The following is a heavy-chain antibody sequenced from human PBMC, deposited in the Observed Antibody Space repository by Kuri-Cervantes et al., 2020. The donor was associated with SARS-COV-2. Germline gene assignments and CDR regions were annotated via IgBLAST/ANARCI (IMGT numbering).Heavy chain of an antibody. CDR2: IHYSGYT. Sequence: SETLSLTCAVSGYSISSGYYWHWIRQPPGKGLEWIAYIHYSGYTNYNPSLKSRVTISLDASKNQFSLKLTSVTAADTAVYYCAREEGVYSSSWYWFDPWGQGTLVTVSS. V-gene: IGHV4-30-4*08. CDR3: AREEGVYSSSWYWFDP. CDR1: GYSISSGYY. J-gene: IGHJ5*02. D-gene: IGHD6-13*01.